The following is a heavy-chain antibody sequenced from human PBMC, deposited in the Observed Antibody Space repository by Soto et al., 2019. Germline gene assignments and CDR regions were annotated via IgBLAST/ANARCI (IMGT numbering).Heavy chain of an antibody. CDR1: GFSFSDYG. J-gene: IGHJ4*02. Sequence: GGSLRLSCAAAGFSFSDYGMHWVRQGPGKGLEWVAAISHGGIRKHYADSVKGRFTISRDNSKKTVYLHLSSLRRDDTAVYYCAAGVTTFDYWGQGTLVTVSS. CDR3: AAGVTTFDY. CDR2: ISHGGIRK. D-gene: IGHD4-17*01. V-gene: IGHV3-30*03.